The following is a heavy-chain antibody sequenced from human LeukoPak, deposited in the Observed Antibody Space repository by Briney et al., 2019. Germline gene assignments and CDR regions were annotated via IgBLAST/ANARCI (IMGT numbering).Heavy chain of an antibody. V-gene: IGHV2-70*11. Sequence: TLSLTCTVSGGSISSYYWSWIRQPPGKALEWLARIDWDDDKYYSTSLKTRLTISKDTSKNQVVLTMTNMDPVDTATYYCARTQIDSSFDYWGQGTLVTVSS. CDR2: IDWDDDK. CDR1: GGSISSYYW. J-gene: IGHJ4*02. D-gene: IGHD3-22*01. CDR3: ARTQIDSSFDY.